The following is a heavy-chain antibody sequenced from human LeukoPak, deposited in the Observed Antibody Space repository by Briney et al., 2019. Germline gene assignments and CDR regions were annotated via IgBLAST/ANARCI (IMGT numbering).Heavy chain of an antibody. V-gene: IGHV1-3*01. CDR1: GYTFTSYA. J-gene: IGHJ4*02. D-gene: IGHD2-15*01. Sequence: ASVKVSCKASGYTFTSYAMHWVRQAPGQRLEWMGWINAGNGNTKYSQKFQGRVTITRDTSASTAYMELSSLRSEDTAVYYCARDHCSGGAGCHGGHWGQGTLVTVSS. CDR3: ARDHCSGGAGCHGGH. CDR2: INAGNGNT.